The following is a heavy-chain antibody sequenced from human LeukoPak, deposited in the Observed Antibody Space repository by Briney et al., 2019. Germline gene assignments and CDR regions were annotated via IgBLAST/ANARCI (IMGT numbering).Heavy chain of an antibody. V-gene: IGHV3-48*03. CDR1: GFTFSSYE. D-gene: IGHD6-19*01. J-gene: IGHJ4*02. Sequence: PGGTLRLSCAASGFTFSSYEMNWVRQAPGKGLEWVSYISSSGSTIYYADSVKGRFTTSRDNAKNSLYLQMNSLRAEDTAVYYCARGVRQWLLTYYFDYWGQGTLVTVSS. CDR2: ISSSGSTI. CDR3: ARGVRQWLLTYYFDY.